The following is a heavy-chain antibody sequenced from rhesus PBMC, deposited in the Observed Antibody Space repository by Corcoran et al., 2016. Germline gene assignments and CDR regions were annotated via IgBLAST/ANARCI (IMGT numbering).Heavy chain of an antibody. CDR1: GGSISRSNW. Sequence: QVQLQESGPAVVKPSETLSLTCAVSGGSISRSNWWSWIRQSPGKGLEWIGGFYGSGGSTEYHPSLKSRVTSSIATSKNQFSLKLSSVTAADTAVYYCARQWGIVVIIGYFDLWGPGTPITISS. D-gene: IGHD3-28*01. J-gene: IGHJ2*01. V-gene: IGHV4-93*02. CDR2: FYGSGGST. CDR3: ARQWGIVVIIGYFDL.